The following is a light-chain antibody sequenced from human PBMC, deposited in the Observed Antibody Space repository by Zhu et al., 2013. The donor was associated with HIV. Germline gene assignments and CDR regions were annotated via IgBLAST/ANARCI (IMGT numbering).Light chain of an antibody. J-gene: IGKJ1*01. Sequence: VLTQSPGTVSSSAGERVTLSCRASQSLTNNYLAWYQHKPGHPPRLLIYDAAIRATGIPDRFSGSGSGTDFTLKISRLEPEDFAVYYCQQYGSSPGTFGQGTKVEIK. V-gene: IGKV3-20*01. CDR2: DAA. CDR3: QQYGSSPGT. CDR1: QSLTNNY.